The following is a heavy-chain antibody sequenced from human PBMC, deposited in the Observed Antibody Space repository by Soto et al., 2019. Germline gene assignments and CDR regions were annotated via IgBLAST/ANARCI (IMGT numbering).Heavy chain of an antibody. CDR1: GFTFSSYE. D-gene: IGHD3-10*01. J-gene: IGHJ5*02. CDR3: ARLRAPGFDP. V-gene: IGHV3-48*03. Sequence: PGGSLRLSCAASGFTFSSYEMNWVRQAPGKGLEWVSYISSSGSTIYYADSVKGRFTISRDNAKNSLYLQMNSLRAEDTAVYYCARLRAPGFDPWGQGTLVTVPQ. CDR2: ISSSGSTI.